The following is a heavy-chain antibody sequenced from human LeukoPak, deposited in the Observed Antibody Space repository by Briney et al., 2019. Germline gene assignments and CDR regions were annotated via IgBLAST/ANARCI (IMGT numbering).Heavy chain of an antibody. CDR2: IKSDGST. CDR1: GFTFSTYW. CDR3: ARAPSEIGGYYPEYFRH. V-gene: IGHV3-74*01. D-gene: IGHD3-22*01. J-gene: IGHJ1*01. Sequence: GGSLRPSCAASGFTFSTYWMHWVRQAPGKGLVWVSRIKSDGSTNYADSVKGRFTISRDNANNTLSLQMNSLRPEDTGVYYCARAPSEIGGYYPEYFRHWGQGTLVTVSS.